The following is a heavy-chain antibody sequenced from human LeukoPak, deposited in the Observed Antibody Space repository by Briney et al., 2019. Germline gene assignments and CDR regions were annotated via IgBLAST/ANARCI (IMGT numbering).Heavy chain of an antibody. J-gene: IGHJ4*02. Sequence: SGGSLRLSCAASGFTFSSYGMHWVRQAPGKGLEWVAVISYDGSNKYYADSVKGRFTISRDNSKNTLYLQMNSLRAEDTAVYYCAKDHYMDYWGQGTLVTVSS. V-gene: IGHV3-30*18. CDR1: GFTFSSYG. CDR2: ISYDGSNK. CDR3: AKDHYMDY.